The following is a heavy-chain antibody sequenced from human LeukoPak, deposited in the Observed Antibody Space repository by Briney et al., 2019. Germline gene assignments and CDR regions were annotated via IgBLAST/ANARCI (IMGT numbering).Heavy chain of an antibody. V-gene: IGHV1-69*04. D-gene: IGHD2-2*02. J-gene: IGHJ6*02. CDR1: GGAFSSYA. Sequence: SVKVSCKASGGAFSSYAISWVRQAPGQGLEWMGRIIPILGIANYAQKFQGRVTITADKSTSTAYMELSSLRSEDTAVYYCASALDIVAVPAAIRELDVWGQGTTVTVSS. CDR3: ASALDIVAVPAAIRELDV. CDR2: IIPILGIA.